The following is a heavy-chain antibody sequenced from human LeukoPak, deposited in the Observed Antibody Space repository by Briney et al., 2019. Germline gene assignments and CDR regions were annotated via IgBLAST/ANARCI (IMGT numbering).Heavy chain of an antibody. D-gene: IGHD3-22*01. CDR3: ANYDSSGYYLRRYFQH. CDR2: ISGGGGST. J-gene: IGHJ1*01. Sequence: PGGSLRLSCAASGFTFSTYAMSWVRQAPGKGLEWVSVISGGGGSTYYADSVKGRFTISRDDSKNTLFLQMNSLRAEDTAVYYCANYDSSGYYLRRYFQHWGQGTLVTVSS. V-gene: IGHV3-23*01. CDR1: GFTFSTYA.